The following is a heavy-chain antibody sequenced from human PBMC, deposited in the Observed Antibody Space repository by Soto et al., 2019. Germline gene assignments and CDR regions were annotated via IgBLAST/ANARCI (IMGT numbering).Heavy chain of an antibody. J-gene: IGHJ5*02. D-gene: IGHD1-26*01. CDR3: ASAVGAGWFDP. V-gene: IGHV3-33*01. Sequence: QVQLVESGGGVVQPGRSLRLSCAASGFTFSSYGMHWVRKAPGKGLEWVAVIWYDGSNKYYADSVKGRFTISRDNSKNTLYLQMNSLRAEDTAVYYCASAVGAGWFDPWGQGTLVTVSS. CDR1: GFTFSSYG. CDR2: IWYDGSNK.